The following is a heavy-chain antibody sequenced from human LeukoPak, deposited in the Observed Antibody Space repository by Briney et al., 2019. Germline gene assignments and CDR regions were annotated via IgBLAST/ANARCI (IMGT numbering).Heavy chain of an antibody. CDR1: GFTFSSYA. CDR2: ISYDGSNK. V-gene: IGHV3-30-3*01. CDR3: AREEWLLFPFDY. J-gene: IGHJ4*02. Sequence: GGSLRLSCAASGFTFSSYAMHWVRQAPGKGLEWVAVISYDGSNKYYADSVKGRFTISRGNSKNTLYLQMNSLRAEDTAVYYCAREEWLLFPFDYWGQGTLVTVSS. D-gene: IGHD3-3*01.